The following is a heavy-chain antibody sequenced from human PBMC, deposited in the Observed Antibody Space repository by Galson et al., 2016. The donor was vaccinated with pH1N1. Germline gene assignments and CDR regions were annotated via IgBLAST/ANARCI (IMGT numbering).Heavy chain of an antibody. V-gene: IGHV3-30-3*01. D-gene: IGHD2/OR15-2a*01. Sequence: SLRLSCAASGFTFSHYAMHWVRQAPGKGLEWVAVISYVESNKDYADSVKGRFTASRDNSKNTVYLQMNSLGPDDTAVYYCARVFEEYFLYGMDVWGQGTTVTVSS. CDR2: ISYVESNK. CDR3: ARVFEEYFLYGMDV. J-gene: IGHJ6*02. CDR1: GFTFSHYA.